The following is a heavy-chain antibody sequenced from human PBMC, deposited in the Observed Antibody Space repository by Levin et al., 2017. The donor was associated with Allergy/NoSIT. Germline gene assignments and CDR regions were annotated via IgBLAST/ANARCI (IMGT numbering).Heavy chain of an antibody. D-gene: IGHD1-1*01. CDR2: ISHSGST. CDR3: ARRQGWDWNNSYAMDV. V-gene: IGHV4-34*01. CDR1: GGSFSGFY. Sequence: SETLSLTCGVFGGSFSGFYWNWIRQTPGKGLEWIGEISHSGSTNYNPSLKSRVTISVDTAKNQFSLKLTSVTAADTAVYYCARRQGWDWNNSYAMDVWGLGTTVIVSS. J-gene: IGHJ6*02.